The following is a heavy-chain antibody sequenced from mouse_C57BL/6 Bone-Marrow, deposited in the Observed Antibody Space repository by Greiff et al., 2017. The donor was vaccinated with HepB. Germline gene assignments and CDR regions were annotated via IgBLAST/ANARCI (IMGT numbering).Heavy chain of an antibody. CDR3: ARSLDGPDY. V-gene: IGHV1-69*01. J-gene: IGHJ2*01. CDR1: GYTFTSYW. Sequence: QVQLQQPGAELVMPGASVKLSCKASGYTFTSYWMHWVKQRPGQGLEWIGEIGPSDSYTNYNQKFKGKSTLTVDKSSSTAYMQLSSLTSEDSAVYYCARSLDGPDYWGQGTTLTVSS. CDR2: IGPSDSYT. D-gene: IGHD1-2*01.